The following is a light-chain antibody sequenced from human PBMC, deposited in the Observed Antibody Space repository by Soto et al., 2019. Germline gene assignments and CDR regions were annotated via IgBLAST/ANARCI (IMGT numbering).Light chain of an antibody. V-gene: IGLV4-69*01. CDR3: QTWGTGIHYV. CDR2: LNSDGSH. CDR1: SGHSSYA. Sequence: QPVLTQSPSASASPGASVKLTCTLSSGHSSYAIAWHQQQPEKGPRYLMKLNSDGSHSKGDGIPDRFSGSSSGAERYLTISSLQSEDEADYYCQTWGTGIHYVFGTGTKVTVL. J-gene: IGLJ1*01.